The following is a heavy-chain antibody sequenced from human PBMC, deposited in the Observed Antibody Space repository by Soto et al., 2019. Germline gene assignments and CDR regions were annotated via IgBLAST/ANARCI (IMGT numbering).Heavy chain of an antibody. V-gene: IGHV3-23*01. CDR1: GFTSSSYA. CDR2: ISGSGGST. J-gene: IGHJ6*02. D-gene: IGHD3-16*01. Sequence: PGGSLRLSCAASGFTSSSYAMSWVRQAPGKGLEWVSAISGSGGSTYYADSVKGRFTISRDNSKNTLYLQMNSLRAEDTAVYYCAKDQSVSLIQPFGMDVWGQGTTVTVSS. CDR3: AKDQSVSLIQPFGMDV.